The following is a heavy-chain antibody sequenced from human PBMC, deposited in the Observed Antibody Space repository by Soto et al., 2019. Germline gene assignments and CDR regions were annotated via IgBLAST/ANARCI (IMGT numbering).Heavy chain of an antibody. CDR2: INHSGST. CDR1: GGSFSGDY. J-gene: IGHJ4*02. V-gene: IGHV4-34*01. D-gene: IGHD6-19*01. Sequence: SETLSLTRAVHGGSFSGDYWSWIRQPPGKGLEWIGEINHSGSTNYNPSLKSRVTISVDTSKNQFSLKLSSVTAADTAVYYCARILTAETYSSGWLDYWGQGTLVTVSS. CDR3: ARILTAETYSSGWLDY.